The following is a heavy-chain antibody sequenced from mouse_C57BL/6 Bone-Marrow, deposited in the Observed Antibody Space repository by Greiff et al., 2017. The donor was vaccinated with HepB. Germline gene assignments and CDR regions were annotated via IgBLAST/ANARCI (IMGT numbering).Heavy chain of an antibody. CDR1: GYSITSGYY. D-gene: IGHD1-1*01. J-gene: IGHJ3*01. CDR2: ISYDGSN. Sequence: EVKLMESGPGLVKPSQSLSLTCSVTGYSITSGYYWNWIRQFPGNKLEWMGYISYDGSNNYNPSLKNRISITRDTSKNQFFLKLNSVTTEDTATYYCARDKIYYGSSYPAWFAYWGQGTLVTVSA. V-gene: IGHV3-6*01. CDR3: ARDKIYYGSSYPAWFAY.